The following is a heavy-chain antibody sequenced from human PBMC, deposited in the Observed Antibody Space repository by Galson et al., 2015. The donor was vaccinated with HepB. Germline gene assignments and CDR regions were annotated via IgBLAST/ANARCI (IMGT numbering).Heavy chain of an antibody. CDR2: INHSGST. J-gene: IGHJ4*02. D-gene: IGHD2-15*01. V-gene: IGHV4-34*01. CDR3: ARVRAQVVVVAATPNYFDY. CDR1: GGSFSGSY. Sequence: LSLTCAVYGGSFSGSYWSWIRQPPGKGLEWIGEINHSGSTNYNPSLKSRVTISVDTSKNQFSLKLSSVTAADTAVYYCARVRAQVVVVAATPNYFDYWGQGTLVTVSS.